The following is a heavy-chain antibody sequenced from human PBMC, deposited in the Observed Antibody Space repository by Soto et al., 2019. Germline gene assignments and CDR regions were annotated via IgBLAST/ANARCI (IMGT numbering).Heavy chain of an antibody. CDR2: IYYSGST. J-gene: IGHJ5*02. Sequence: VQLQESGPGLVKPSQTLSLTCTVSGGSISSGGYYWSWIRQHPGKGLEWIGYIYYSGSTYYNPSLKSRVTISVDTSKNQFSLKLSSVTAADTAVYYCARSEDYYDYGVYWFDPWGQGTLVTVSS. CDR1: GGSISSGGYY. D-gene: IGHD3-22*01. CDR3: ARSEDYYDYGVYWFDP. V-gene: IGHV4-31*03.